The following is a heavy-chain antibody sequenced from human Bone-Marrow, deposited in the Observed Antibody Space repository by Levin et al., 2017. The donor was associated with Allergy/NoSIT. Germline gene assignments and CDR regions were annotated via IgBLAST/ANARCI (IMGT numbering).Heavy chain of an antibody. J-gene: IGHJ3*02. D-gene: IGHD7-27*01. V-gene: IGHV3-23*01. Sequence: HTGGSLRLSCAASGFPFNTYAMTWVRQAPGRGLEWLSAIRSGAGAASYADSVKGRFTISRDNSRNTLFLQMNSLRAEDTAIYSGAKLGQSGSDAGWGRAFDMWGQGTMVTVSS. CDR1: GFPFNTYA. CDR3: AKLGQSGSDAGWGRAFDM. CDR2: IRSGAGAA.